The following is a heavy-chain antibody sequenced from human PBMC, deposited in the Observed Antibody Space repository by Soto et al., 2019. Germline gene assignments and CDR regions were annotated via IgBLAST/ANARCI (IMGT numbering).Heavy chain of an antibody. D-gene: IGHD3-22*01. CDR3: ARAYDSSGYSDY. CDR2: IYYSGST. Sequence: QVQLQESGPGLVKPSQTLSLTCTVSGGSIISGGHYWSWIRQHPGKGLEWIGYIYYSGSTYYNPSLKSRVTISVDTSKNQFSLKLSSVTAADTAVYYCARAYDSSGYSDYWGQGTPVTVSS. V-gene: IGHV4-31*03. CDR1: GGSIISGGHY. J-gene: IGHJ4*02.